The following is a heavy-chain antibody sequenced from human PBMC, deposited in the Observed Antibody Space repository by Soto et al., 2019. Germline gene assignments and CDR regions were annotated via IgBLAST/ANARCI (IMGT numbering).Heavy chain of an antibody. CDR2: IYYSGST. CDR3: GRFGELGGNYFDY. J-gene: IGHJ4*02. V-gene: IGHV4-39*01. Sequence: PSETLSLTCTVSGGSISSSSYYWGWIRQPPGKGLEWIVSIYYSGSTYYNPSLKSRVTIPVDTSKNQFSLKLSSVTAADTAVYYCGRFGELGGNYFDYWGQGTLVTVSS. CDR1: GGSISSSSYY. D-gene: IGHD3-10*01.